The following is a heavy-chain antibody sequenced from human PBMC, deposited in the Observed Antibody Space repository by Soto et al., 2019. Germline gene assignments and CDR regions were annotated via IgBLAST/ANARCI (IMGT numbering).Heavy chain of an antibody. J-gene: IGHJ4*02. V-gene: IGHV4-34*01. CDR3: ARGRGLLWFGELLGY. CDR2: INHSGST. D-gene: IGHD3-10*01. Sequence: SETLSLTCAVYGRSFSGYYWSWIRQPPGKGLEWIGEINHSGSTNYNPSLKSRVTISVDTSKNQFSLKLSSVTAADTAVYYCARGRGLLWFGELLGYWGQGTLVTVSS. CDR1: GRSFSGYY.